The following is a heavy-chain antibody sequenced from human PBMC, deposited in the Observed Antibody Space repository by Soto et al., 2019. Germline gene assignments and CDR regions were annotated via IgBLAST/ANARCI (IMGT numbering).Heavy chain of an antibody. J-gene: IGHJ6*02. CDR2: IKSKTDGGTT. Sequence: PGGSLRLSCAASGFTFSNAWMSWVRQAPGKGLEWVGRIKSKTDGGTTDYAAPVKGRFTISRDDSKNTLYLQMNSLKTEDTAVYYCTARIAAAGTDYYYYGMDVWGQGTTVTVSS. D-gene: IGHD6-13*01. V-gene: IGHV3-15*01. CDR3: TARIAAAGTDYYYYGMDV. CDR1: GFTFSNAW.